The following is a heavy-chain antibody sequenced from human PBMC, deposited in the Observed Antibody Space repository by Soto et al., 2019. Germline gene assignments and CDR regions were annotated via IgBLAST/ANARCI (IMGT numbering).Heavy chain of an antibody. CDR3: ARDEYSDSRYSLDY. D-gene: IGHD3-16*01. CDR2: ITSSSSTI. CDR1: GFTFSSYG. Sequence: EVQLVESGGGLVQPGGSLRLSCAASGFTFSSYGMNWVRQAPGKGLEWVSYITSSSSTIYYADSVRGRFTISRDNAKNSLYLQMSSLRDEDTAVYYCARDEYSDSRYSLDYWGQGTLVTVSS. V-gene: IGHV3-48*02. J-gene: IGHJ4*02.